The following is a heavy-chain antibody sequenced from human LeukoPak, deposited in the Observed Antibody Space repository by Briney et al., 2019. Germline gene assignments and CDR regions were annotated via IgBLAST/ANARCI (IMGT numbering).Heavy chain of an antibody. CDR2: IYYSGST. V-gene: IGHV4-31*03. Sequence: SETLSLTCTVSGGSISSGGYYWSWIRQHPGKGLEWIGYIYYSGSTYYNPSLKSRVTTSVDTSKNQFSLKLSSVTAADTAVYYCAGSGYSSSWYLGYFDYWGQGTLVTVSS. CDR3: AGSGYSSSWYLGYFDY. J-gene: IGHJ4*02. D-gene: IGHD6-13*01. CDR1: GGSISSGGYY.